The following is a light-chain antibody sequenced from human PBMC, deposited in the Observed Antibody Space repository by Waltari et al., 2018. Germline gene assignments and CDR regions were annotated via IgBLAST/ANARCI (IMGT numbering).Light chain of an antibody. CDR1: QNISNY. V-gene: IGKV1-39*01. CDR2: AAS. J-gene: IGKJ2*01. CDR3: QQSYNSPRT. Sequence: DIQMTQSPSSLSASVGDRVSITCRASQNISNYLNWYQQKPGKAPKLLIYAASSLQSGVPSRFSGSGSGTDFTLTISRLQPEDFATYYCQQSYNSPRTFGQGTKLEIK.